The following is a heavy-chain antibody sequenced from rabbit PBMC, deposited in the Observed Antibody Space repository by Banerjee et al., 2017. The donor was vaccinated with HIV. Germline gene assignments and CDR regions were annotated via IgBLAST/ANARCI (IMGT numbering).Heavy chain of an antibody. V-gene: IGHV1S40*01. J-gene: IGHJ4*01. CDR1: GFSFGSIYY. CDR2: IYAGSSGST. Sequence: QSLEESGGDLVKPGASLTLTCTASGFSFGSIYYMCWVRQAPGKGLEWIACIYAGSSGSTYYASWVNGRFTISLDNAQNTVFLQMTSLTAADTATYFCARGLLITDLWGPGTLVTVS. D-gene: IGHD4-2*01. CDR3: ARGLLITDL.